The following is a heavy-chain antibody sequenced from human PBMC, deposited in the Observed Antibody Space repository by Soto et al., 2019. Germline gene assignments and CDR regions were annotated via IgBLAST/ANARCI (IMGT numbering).Heavy chain of an antibody. Sequence: NLSLTCAVSGGSISSGGYSWSWIRQPPGKGLGWIGYIYHSGSTHYNPSLKSRVTISVDRSKNQFSLKLSSVTAADTAVYYCSWGYSSSWGWCDRWGQGTLVTVSS. V-gene: IGHV4-30-2*01. CDR1: GGSISSGGYS. CDR3: SWGYSSSWGWCDR. D-gene: IGHD6-13*01. CDR2: IYHSGST. J-gene: IGHJ5*02.